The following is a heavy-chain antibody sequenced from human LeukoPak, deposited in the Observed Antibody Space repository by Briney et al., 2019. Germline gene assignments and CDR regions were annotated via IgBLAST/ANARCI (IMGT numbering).Heavy chain of an antibody. CDR1: GFTFSKAW. V-gene: IGHV3-15*01. Sequence: PGGSLRLSCAASGFTFSKAWMSWVRQAPGKGLEWVGRIKTKTDGVTTDYAAPVKGRFTISRDDSKNTVYLQVTRLKIEDTAVYFCTGFETSGPDAFDIWGRGTMVTVSS. CDR2: IKTKTDGVTT. D-gene: IGHD5-12*01. J-gene: IGHJ3*02. CDR3: TGFETSGPDAFDI.